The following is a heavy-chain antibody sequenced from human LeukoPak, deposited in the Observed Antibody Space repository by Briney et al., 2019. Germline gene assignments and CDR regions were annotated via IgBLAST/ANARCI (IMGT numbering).Heavy chain of an antibody. V-gene: IGHV4-39*07. CDR3: AREGGDYGGTFDY. CDR1: GGSIRSNFYY. Sequence: SETLSLTCTVSGGSIRSNFYYWGWIRQPPGKGLEWIGNIYDSGSTNYNPSLKSRVTISVDTSKNQFSLKLSSVTAADTAVYYCAREGGDYGGTFDYWGQGTLVTVSS. CDR2: IYDSGST. J-gene: IGHJ4*02. D-gene: IGHD4-23*01.